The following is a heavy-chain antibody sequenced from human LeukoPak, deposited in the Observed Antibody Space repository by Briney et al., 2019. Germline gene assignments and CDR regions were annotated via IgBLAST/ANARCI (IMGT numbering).Heavy chain of an antibody. J-gene: IGHJ4*02. V-gene: IGHV3-23*01. CDR2: ISGSGGST. Sequence: GGSLRLSCAASGFPFSSYAMSWVRQAPGKGLEWVSAISGSGGSTYYADSVKGRFTISRDNAKNSLYLQMNSLRAEDTAVYYCAREGVNLSLDYWGQGTLVTVSS. CDR3: AREGVNLSLDY. D-gene: IGHD2-8*01. CDR1: GFPFSSYA.